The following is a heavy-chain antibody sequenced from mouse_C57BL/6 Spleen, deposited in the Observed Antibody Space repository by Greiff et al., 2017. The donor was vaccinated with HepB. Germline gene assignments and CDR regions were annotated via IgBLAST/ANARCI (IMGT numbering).Heavy chain of an antibody. CDR1: GYTFTSYG. D-gene: IGHD1-1*01. Sequence: VQVVESGAELARPGASVKLSCKASGYTFTSYGISWVKQRTGQGLEWIGEIYPRSGNTYYNEKFKGKATLTADKSSSTAYMELRSLTSEDSAVYFCARKDYYGSSYDAMDYWGQGTSVTVSS. CDR3: ARKDYYGSSYDAMDY. CDR2: IYPRSGNT. J-gene: IGHJ4*01. V-gene: IGHV1-81*01.